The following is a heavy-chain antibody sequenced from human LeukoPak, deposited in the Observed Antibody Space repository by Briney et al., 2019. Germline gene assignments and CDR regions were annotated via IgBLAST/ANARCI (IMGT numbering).Heavy chain of an antibody. Sequence: SETLSLTCTVSGGSISSYYWSWIRQPAGKGLEWIGRIYTSGSTNYNPSLKSRVTMSVDTSKNQFSLKPSSVTAADTAVYCCARGSEYCSSTSCYTRGDYYYYMDVWGKGTTVTVSS. J-gene: IGHJ6*03. CDR1: GGSISSYY. D-gene: IGHD2-2*02. CDR2: IYTSGST. CDR3: ARGSEYCSSTSCYTRGDYYYYMDV. V-gene: IGHV4-4*07.